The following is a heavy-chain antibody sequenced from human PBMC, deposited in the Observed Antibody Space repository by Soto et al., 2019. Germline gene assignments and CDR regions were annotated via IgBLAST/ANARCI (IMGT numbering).Heavy chain of an antibody. Sequence: GGSLRLCCAACGFTFSSYAMSWVRQAPGKGLEWVSAISGSGGSTYYADSVKGRFTISRDNSKNTLYLQMNSLRAEDTAVYYCAKDSLNWNNYGMDVWGQGTTVTVSS. CDR1: GFTFSSYA. J-gene: IGHJ6*02. V-gene: IGHV3-23*01. CDR2: ISGSGGST. CDR3: AKDSLNWNNYGMDV. D-gene: IGHD1-20*01.